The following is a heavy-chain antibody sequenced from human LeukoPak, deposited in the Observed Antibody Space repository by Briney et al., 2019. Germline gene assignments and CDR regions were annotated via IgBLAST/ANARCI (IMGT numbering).Heavy chain of an antibody. V-gene: IGHV3-66*01. CDR3: ARSRSPGDYA. Sequence: GGSLRLSCAASGLTFSSFAMIWVRQAPGKGLEWVSVIYSGGNTYYADSVKGRFTISRDNSKNTLYLQMNSLRAEDTAVYYCARSRSPGDYAWGQGTLVTVSS. D-gene: IGHD4-17*01. J-gene: IGHJ5*02. CDR1: GLTFSSFA. CDR2: IYSGGNT.